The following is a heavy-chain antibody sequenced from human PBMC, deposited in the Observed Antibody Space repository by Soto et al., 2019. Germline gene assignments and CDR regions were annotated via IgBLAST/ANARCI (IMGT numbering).Heavy chain of an antibody. CDR1: GGSIRSYY. D-gene: IGHD4-4*01. CDR3: ARAYDYSSNWFDP. V-gene: IGHV4-59*01. CDR2: IYYSGST. Sequence: PSETLSLTCTVSGGSIRSYYWSWIRQSPGKGLEWIGYIYYSGSTYYNPSLKSRVAISVDTSKNQFSLKLSSVTAADTAVYYCARAYDYSSNWFDPWGQGTLVTV. J-gene: IGHJ5*02.